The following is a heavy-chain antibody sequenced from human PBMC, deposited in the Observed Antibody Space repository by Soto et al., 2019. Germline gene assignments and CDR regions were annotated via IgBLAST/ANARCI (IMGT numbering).Heavy chain of an antibody. J-gene: IGHJ5*02. CDR2: VSTYSPKT. CDR3: ARDLLFDP. V-gene: IGHV1-18*01. CDR1: GYTFTSDG. D-gene: IGHD3-10*01. Sequence: ASVKVSCKAAGYTFTSDGSSWLRQAPGQGLEWLGWVSTYSPKTVYAQKFQGRVTITRDTSASTAYMELSSLRSEDTAVYYCARDLLFDPWGQGTLVTVSS.